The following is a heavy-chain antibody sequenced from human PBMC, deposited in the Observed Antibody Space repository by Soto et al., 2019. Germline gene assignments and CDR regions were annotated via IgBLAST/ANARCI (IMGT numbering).Heavy chain of an antibody. V-gene: IGHV3-48*02. CDR1: GFTFSRYS. J-gene: IGHJ4*02. Sequence: EVQLVESGGGLVQPGGSLRLSCAASGFTFSRYSMNWVRQAPGKGLEWVSYISSSSSTIYYADSVKGRFTISRDNAKNSLYLQMNSLRDEDTAVYYCARVPQYYDSIGYGYWGQGTLVTVSS. CDR3: ARVPQYYDSIGYGY. D-gene: IGHD3-22*01. CDR2: ISSSSSTI.